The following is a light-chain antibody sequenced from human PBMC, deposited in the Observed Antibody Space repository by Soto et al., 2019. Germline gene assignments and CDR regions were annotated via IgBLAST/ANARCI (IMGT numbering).Light chain of an antibody. CDR3: QQYTGPPTT. CDR2: GAS. J-gene: IGKJ5*01. V-gene: IGKV1-39*01. CDR1: QSISSY. Sequence: DIPMPQSPSSLSASVGDRVTITCRASQSISSYLNWYQQKPGKAPRLLIYGASTRAAGIPDRFSGSGSGTDFTLTITRLEPEDSAVYFCQQYTGPPTTFGQGRRLEIK.